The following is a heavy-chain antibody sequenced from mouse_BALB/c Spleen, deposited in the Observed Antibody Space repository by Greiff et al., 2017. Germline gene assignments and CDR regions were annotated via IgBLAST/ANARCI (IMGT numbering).Heavy chain of an antibody. D-gene: IGHD1-2*01. CDR2: ISNGGGST. Sequence: EVKLMESGGGLVQPGGSLKLSCAASGFTFSSYTMSWVRQTPEKRLEWVAYISNGGGSTYYPDTVKGRFTISRDNAKNTLYLQMSSLKSEDTAMYYCARGHYSGYYAMDYWGQGTSVTVSS. CDR3: ARGHYSGYYAMDY. V-gene: IGHV5-12-2*01. CDR1: GFTFSSYT. J-gene: IGHJ4*01.